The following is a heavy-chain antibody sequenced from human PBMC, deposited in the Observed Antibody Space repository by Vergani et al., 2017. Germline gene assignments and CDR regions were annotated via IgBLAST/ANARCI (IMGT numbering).Heavy chain of an antibody. J-gene: IGHJ4*02. CDR1: GGTFSSYA. V-gene: IGHV1-69*18. D-gene: IGHD3-22*01. Sequence: QVQLVQSGAEVKKPGSSVKVSCKASGGTFSSYAISWVRQAPGQGLEWMGRIIPIFGTANYAQKFQGRVTITADESTSTAYMELSSLRSEDTAVYYCARESTINYYDRSGYDPGLFDYWGQGTLVTVSS. CDR2: IIPIFGTA. CDR3: ARESTINYYDRSGYDPGLFDY.